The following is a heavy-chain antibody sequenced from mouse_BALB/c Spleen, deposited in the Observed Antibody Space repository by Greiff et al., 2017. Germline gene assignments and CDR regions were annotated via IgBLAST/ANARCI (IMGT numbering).Heavy chain of an antibody. D-gene: IGHD1-1*01. Sequence: VQLQQSGAELMKPGASVKISCKATGYTFSSYWIEWVKQRPGHGLEWIGEILPGSGSTNYNEKFKGKATFTADTSSNTAYMQLSSLTSEDSAVYYCAGLGHYYGSSLYAMDYWGQGTSVTVSS. CDR3: AGLGHYYGSSLYAMDY. CDR2: ILPGSGST. V-gene: IGHV1-9*01. CDR1: GYTFSSYW. J-gene: IGHJ4*01.